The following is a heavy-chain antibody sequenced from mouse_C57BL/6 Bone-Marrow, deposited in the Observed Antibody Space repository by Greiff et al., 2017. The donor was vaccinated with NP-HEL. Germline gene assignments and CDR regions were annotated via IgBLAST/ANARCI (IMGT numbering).Heavy chain of an antibody. CDR2: INPYNGGT. D-gene: IGHD2-2*01. Sequence: VQLQQSGPVLVKPGASVKMSCKASGYTFTDYYMNWVKQSHGKSLEWIGVINPYNGGTSYNQKFKGKATLTVDKSSSTAYMELNSLTSEDSAVYYCARNYGFPYYYAMDYWGQGTSVTVSS. V-gene: IGHV1-19*01. CDR3: ARNYGFPYYYAMDY. CDR1: GYTFTDYY. J-gene: IGHJ4*01.